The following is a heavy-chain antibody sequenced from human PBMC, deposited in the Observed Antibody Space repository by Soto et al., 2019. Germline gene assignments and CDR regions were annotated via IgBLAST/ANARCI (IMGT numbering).Heavy chain of an antibody. D-gene: IGHD2-15*01. CDR3: ARGIATGQLDP. J-gene: IGHJ5*02. Sequence: QVQLVQSGAEVKKPGASVKISCKASGYTFTRYTMNWVRQAPGQRLEWMGWINSDNGNTKSSQKFQDRVIITRDTSAITEYMNLSSLRSKDTAVYDCARGIATGQLDPWGQGTLVTVSS. CDR2: INSDNGNT. CDR1: GYTFTRYT. V-gene: IGHV1-3*01.